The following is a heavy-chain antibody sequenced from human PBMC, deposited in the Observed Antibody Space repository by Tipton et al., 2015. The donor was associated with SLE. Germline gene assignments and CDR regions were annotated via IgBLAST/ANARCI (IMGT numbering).Heavy chain of an antibody. D-gene: IGHD1-1*01. CDR2: TYYRSKWYN. V-gene: IGHV6-1*01. CDR3: TRDNWNDAGRFDF. CDR1: GDSVSSNSAA. Sequence: GLVKPSQTLSLTCVISGDSVSSNSAAWNWIRQSPSRGLEWLGRTYYRSKWYNDYAVSLKSRIIINPDTSKNHFSLQPNSVTPEDTAVYFCTRDNWNDAGRFDFWGQGTLVTVSS. J-gene: IGHJ4*02.